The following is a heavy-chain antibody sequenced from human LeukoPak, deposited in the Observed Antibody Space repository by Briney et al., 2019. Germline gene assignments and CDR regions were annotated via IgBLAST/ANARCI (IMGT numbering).Heavy chain of an antibody. D-gene: IGHD1-1*01. CDR2: VSYTGDT. CDR1: GDSIISNTFS. Sequence: SETLSLTCTVSGDSIISNTFSWGWIRQPPGKGLECIGNVSYTGDTYYNPSLKSRVTMSADTSKNQFSLKVNSVTAADTAVYYCARGPTGTPGYFDYWGQGTLVTVSS. CDR3: ARGPTGTPGYFDY. V-gene: IGHV4-39*01. J-gene: IGHJ4*02.